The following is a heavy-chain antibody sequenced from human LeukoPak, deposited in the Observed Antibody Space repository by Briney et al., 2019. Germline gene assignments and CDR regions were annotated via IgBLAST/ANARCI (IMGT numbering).Heavy chain of an antibody. V-gene: IGHV4-59*01. J-gene: IGHJ6*02. Sequence: PSETLSLTCTVSGASITTYYWTWIRQPPGKGLECIGYIYDTGSTNYNPSLKSRVTISVDTPKNRFSLKLSSVTAADTAVYYCARVWLGDYNYYYGTDIWGQGTTVAVSS. CDR1: GASITTYY. D-gene: IGHD3-16*01. CDR3: ARVWLGDYNYYYGTDI. CDR2: IYDTGST.